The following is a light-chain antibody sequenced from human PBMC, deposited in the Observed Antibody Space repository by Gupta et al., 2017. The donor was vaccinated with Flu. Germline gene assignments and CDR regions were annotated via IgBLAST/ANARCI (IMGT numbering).Light chain of an antibody. J-gene: IGKJ1*01. CDR2: KAS. CDR1: QSISSW. V-gene: IGKV1-5*03. CDR3: QQENSYSWT. Sequence: DIQMTQSPSTLSASVGDRVTITCRASQSISSWLAWYQQKPGKAPKLLIYKASSLESGVPSRFSGSGSATEFTLTISSLQPDDFATYYCQQENSYSWTFGQGTKVEIK.